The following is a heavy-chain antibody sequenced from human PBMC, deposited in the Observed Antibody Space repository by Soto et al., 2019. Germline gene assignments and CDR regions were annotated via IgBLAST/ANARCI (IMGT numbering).Heavy chain of an antibody. J-gene: IGHJ4*02. V-gene: IGHV3-21*01. CDR2: ITGSSSYI. D-gene: IGHD6-6*01. CDR3: ARESYSSSFDY. Sequence: LRLSCAASGFTFRSYSMNWVRQAPGKGLEWVSSITGSSSYIYYADSVKGRFTISRDNAKNSLYLQMNSLRAEDTAVYYCARESYSSSFDYWGQGTLVTVSS. CDR1: GFTFRSYS.